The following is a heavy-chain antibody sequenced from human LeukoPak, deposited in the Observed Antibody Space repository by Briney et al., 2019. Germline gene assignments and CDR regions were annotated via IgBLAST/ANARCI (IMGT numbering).Heavy chain of an antibody. J-gene: IGHJ6*02. D-gene: IGHD3-22*01. CDR1: GYTFTGYY. CDR2: INPSGGST. Sequence: ASVKVSCKASGYTFTGYYMHWVRQAPGQGLEWMGIINPSGGSTSYAQKFQGRVTMTRDTSTSTVYMELSSLRSEDTAVYYCARTVRAYYDSSGYHYYYYGMDVWGQGTTVTVSS. CDR3: ARTVRAYYDSSGYHYYYYGMDV. V-gene: IGHV1-46*01.